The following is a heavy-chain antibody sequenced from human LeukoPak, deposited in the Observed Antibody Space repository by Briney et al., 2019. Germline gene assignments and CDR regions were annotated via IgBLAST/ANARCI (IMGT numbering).Heavy chain of an antibody. V-gene: IGHV4-59*01. CDR3: ARAVDTAMVAYFDY. J-gene: IGHJ4*02. CDR2: IYYSGST. D-gene: IGHD5-18*01. Sequence: PSETLSLTCTVSGGSISSYYWSWIRQPPGKGLEWIGYIYYSGSTNYNPSLKSRVTISVDTSKNQFSLKLSSVTAADTAVYYCARAVDTAMVAYFDYWGQGTLVTVSS. CDR1: GGSISSYY.